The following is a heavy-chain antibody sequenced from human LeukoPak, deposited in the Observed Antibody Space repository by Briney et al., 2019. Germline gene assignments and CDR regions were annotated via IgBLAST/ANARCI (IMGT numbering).Heavy chain of an antibody. D-gene: IGHD3-10*01. CDR3: ARVFRTNGSGSRGSFGY. J-gene: IGHJ4*02. CDR1: GGSFSNCT. CDR2: MNPNSGNT. Sequence: ASVKVSCKASGGSFSNCTINWVRQATGQGLEWVGWMNPNSGNTGYAQKFQGRVTMTRNTSISTAYMELSSLRSEDTAVYYCARVFRTNGSGSRGSFGYWGQGTLVTVSS. V-gene: IGHV1-8*02.